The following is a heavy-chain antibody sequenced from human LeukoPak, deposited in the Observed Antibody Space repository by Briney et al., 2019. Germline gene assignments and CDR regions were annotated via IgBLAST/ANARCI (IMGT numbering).Heavy chain of an antibody. J-gene: IGHJ4*02. CDR3: ASVIGSDTRDYYLGY. CDR2: TKQSEST. CDR1: GGSFSDYY. V-gene: IGHV4-34*01. Sequence: PSETLSLTCAVYGGSFSDYYWSWIRQSPGKGLEWIGEIKSRGTTNWIGETKQSESTNYNPSLKSPVTISADTSKNQFSLKLPSVTAADTAVYYCASVIGSDTRDYYLGYWGQGTLVTVYS. D-gene: IGHD2-2*01.